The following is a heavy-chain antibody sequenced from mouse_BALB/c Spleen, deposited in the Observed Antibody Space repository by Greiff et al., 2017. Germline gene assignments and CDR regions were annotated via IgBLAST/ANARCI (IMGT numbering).Heavy chain of an antibody. CDR3: GRLLDGYYPDY. D-gene: IGHD1-1*01. CDR2: ISSGGSYT. Sequence: EVMLVESGGGLVKPGGSLKLSCAASGFTFSSYAMSWVRQTPEQRLEWVATISSGGSYTYYPDSVKGRFTISRDNAKNTLYLQLSSLRSEDTAMYYCGRLLDGYYPDYWGQGTTLTVSS. V-gene: IGHV5-9-1*01. CDR1: GFTFSSYA. J-gene: IGHJ2*01.